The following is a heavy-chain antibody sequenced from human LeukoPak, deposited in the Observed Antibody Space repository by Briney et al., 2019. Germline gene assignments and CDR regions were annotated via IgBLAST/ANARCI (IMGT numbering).Heavy chain of an antibody. CDR2: INHSGGST. CDR3: ARVFGRATPAYGDYYFDY. V-gene: IGHV1-46*01. J-gene: IGHJ4*02. Sequence: ASVTVSCKASGYTFTSYYMHWVRQAPGQGLEWMGLINHSGGSTSYSQKFQGRVTMTRDTSTSTVYMELSSLRSEDTAVYYCARVFGRATPAYGDYYFDYWGQGTLVTVSS. CDR1: GYTFTSYY. D-gene: IGHD4-17*01.